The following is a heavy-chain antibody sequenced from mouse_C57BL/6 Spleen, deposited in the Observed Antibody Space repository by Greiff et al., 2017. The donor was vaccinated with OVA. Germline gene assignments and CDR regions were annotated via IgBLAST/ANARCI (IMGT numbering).Heavy chain of an antibody. CDR3: ASLYGYGKDY. Sequence: EVMLVESGGGLVKPGGSLKLSCAASGFTFSDYGMHWVRQAPEKGLEWVAYISSGSSTIYYADTVKGRFTISRDNAKNTLFLQMTSLRSEDTAMYYCASLYGYGKDYWGQGTTLTVSS. CDR2: ISSGSSTI. D-gene: IGHD2-2*01. J-gene: IGHJ2*01. CDR1: GFTFSDYG. V-gene: IGHV5-17*01.